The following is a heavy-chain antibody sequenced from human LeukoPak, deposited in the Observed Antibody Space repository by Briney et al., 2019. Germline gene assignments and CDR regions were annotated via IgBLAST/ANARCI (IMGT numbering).Heavy chain of an antibody. D-gene: IGHD3-22*01. CDR1: GASIRSSGYY. V-gene: IGHV4-31*03. J-gene: IGHJ4*02. CDR2: IYHSGNT. CDR3: ARANYYDSTGYLPVVYPSDF. Sequence: SETLSLTCTVSGASIRSSGYYWSWIRQDPAKGLEWIGYIYHSGNTYYNPSLKSRVTISLDTSKNQFSLKLRSVTAADTAVYYCARANYYDSTGYLPVVYPSDFWGQGTLVTVSS.